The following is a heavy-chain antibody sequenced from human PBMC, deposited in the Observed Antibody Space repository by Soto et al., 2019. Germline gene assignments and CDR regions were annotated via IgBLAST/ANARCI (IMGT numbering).Heavy chain of an antibody. Sequence: SVKVSCKASGYTFSSYGISWVRQAPGQGLEWMGGIIPIFGTANYAQKFQGRVTITADESTSTAYMELSSLRSEDTAVYYCARSGDCISTSCYRYGMDVWGQGTTVTVSS. J-gene: IGHJ6*02. CDR1: GYTFSSYG. D-gene: IGHD2-2*01. CDR3: ARSGDCISTSCYRYGMDV. CDR2: IIPIFGTA. V-gene: IGHV1-69*13.